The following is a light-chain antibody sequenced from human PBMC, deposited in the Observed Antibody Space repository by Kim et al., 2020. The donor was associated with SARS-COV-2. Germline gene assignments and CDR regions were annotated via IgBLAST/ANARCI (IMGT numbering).Light chain of an antibody. V-gene: IGLV3-19*01. Sequence: VALGQTVRITCQGDSLRSYYATWYQQKPGQAPILVIYGKNNRPSGIPDRFSGSSSGNTASLTITGTQAGDEADYYCNSRDSNDIVVFGGGTKVTVL. CDR3: NSRDSNDIVV. CDR1: SLRSYY. J-gene: IGLJ2*01. CDR2: GKN.